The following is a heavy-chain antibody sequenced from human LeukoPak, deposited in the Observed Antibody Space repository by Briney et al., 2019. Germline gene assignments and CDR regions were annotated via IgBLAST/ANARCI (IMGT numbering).Heavy chain of an antibody. CDR3: ARYGALGY. D-gene: IGHD4-17*01. J-gene: IGHJ4*02. Sequence: GGSLRLSCAASGFTFSSYWMSWVRQAPGKGLQWVANINQDGSEKYYVDSVKGRFTISRDNAKNSLYLQMKSLRTEDTAVYYCARYGALGYWGQGTLVTVSS. CDR1: GFTFSSYW. CDR2: INQDGSEK. V-gene: IGHV3-7*04.